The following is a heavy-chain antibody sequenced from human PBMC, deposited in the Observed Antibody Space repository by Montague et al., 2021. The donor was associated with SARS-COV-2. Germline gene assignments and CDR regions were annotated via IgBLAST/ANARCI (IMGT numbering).Heavy chain of an antibody. Sequence: SETLSLTCTVSGGSISSSSYYWGWIRQSPGKGLEWIGSIFYSGSTYYSPSLKTRVTMSIDTSRNHLSLRLSSVTAADTAVYFCARREVYCNVSALFDVWGQGTTVIVSS. CDR2: IFYSGST. CDR1: GGSISSSSYY. V-gene: IGHV4-39*02. J-gene: IGHJ6*02. D-gene: IGHD2/OR15-2a*01. CDR3: ARREVYCNVSALFDV.